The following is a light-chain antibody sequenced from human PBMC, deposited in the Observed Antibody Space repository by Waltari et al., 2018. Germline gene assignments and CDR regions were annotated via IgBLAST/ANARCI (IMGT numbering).Light chain of an antibody. CDR2: EVS. Sequence: QSALTQPASVSGSPGQSITISCTGTSSDVGGYNYVSWYQQHPGKAPKRMIYEVSNRPSGVSNRFSGSKSGNTASLTISGLQAEDEADYYCSSYTSSSTLENVVFGGGTKLTVL. CDR3: SSYTSSSTLENVV. CDR1: SSDVGGYNY. J-gene: IGLJ2*01. V-gene: IGLV2-14*01.